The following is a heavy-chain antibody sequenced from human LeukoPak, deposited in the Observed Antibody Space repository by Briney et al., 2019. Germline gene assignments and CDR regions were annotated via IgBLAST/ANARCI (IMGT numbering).Heavy chain of an antibody. Sequence: GESLKISCQGSAKSFTSNWIGWVRQMPGKGLEWMGIIYPGDSDTIYNPSFQGQVTISADKSINTAFLQWSSLKASDTAVYYCARRTAAGADDAFDIWGQGTMVTVSS. CDR3: ARRTAAGADDAFDI. D-gene: IGHD1-26*01. J-gene: IGHJ3*02. CDR2: IYPGDSDT. CDR1: AKSFTSNW. V-gene: IGHV5-51*01.